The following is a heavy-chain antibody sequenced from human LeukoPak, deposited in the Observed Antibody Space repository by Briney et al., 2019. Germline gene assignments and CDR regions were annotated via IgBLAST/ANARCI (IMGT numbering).Heavy chain of an antibody. CDR1: GFTFSNYG. CDR3: AKAYGYCTTTSCSHEEFDY. CDR2: ISYDGSNK. Sequence: GGSLRLSCAASGFTFSNYGMHWVRQAPGKGLEWVAVISYDGSNKYYADSVKGRFAISRDNSKSTLYLQMNSPRAEDTAVYYCAKAYGYCTTTSCSHEEFDYWGQGTLVTVSS. D-gene: IGHD2-2*01. J-gene: IGHJ4*02. V-gene: IGHV3-30*18.